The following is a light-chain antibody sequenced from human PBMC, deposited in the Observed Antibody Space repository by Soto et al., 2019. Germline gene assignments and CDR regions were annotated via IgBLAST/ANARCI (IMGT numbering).Light chain of an antibody. Sequence: DIQMTQSQSSLSASVGDRVTITCRASQTISSYLNWYQQKPGKAPNLLIYAASSLQSGVPSRFSGSGSGTDFTLTISSLQPEDFGNFYCQQTYSTPPTFGQRTKVDI. CDR3: QQTYSTPPT. CDR1: QTISSY. J-gene: IGKJ1*01. CDR2: AAS. V-gene: IGKV1-39*01.